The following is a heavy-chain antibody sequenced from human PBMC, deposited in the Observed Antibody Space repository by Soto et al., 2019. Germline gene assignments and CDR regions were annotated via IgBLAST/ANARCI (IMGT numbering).Heavy chain of an antibody. CDR2: IKSKTDGGTT. D-gene: IGHD4-17*01. CDR1: GFTFSNAW. Sequence: EVQLVESGGGLVKPGGSLRLSCAASGFTFSNAWMSWVRQAPGKGLEWVGRIKSKTDGGTTDYAAPVKGRFTISRDDSKNTLYLQMNSLKTEDTAVYYCTTSRGHDYGDYRDFDYWGQGTLVTVSS. CDR3: TTSRGHDYGDYRDFDY. J-gene: IGHJ4*02. V-gene: IGHV3-15*01.